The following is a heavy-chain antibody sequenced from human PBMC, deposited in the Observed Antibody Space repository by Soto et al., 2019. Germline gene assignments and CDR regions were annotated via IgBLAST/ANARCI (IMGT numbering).Heavy chain of an antibody. Sequence: EVRLLESGGGLVQPGGSLRLSCAASGFTFSTFVMSWVRQAPGKGLEWVSGFSGSSGSTYYADSVKGRFTISRDNSKNTLYLQMNSLRAEDTAVYYCVKEGTVTTAGPRFWGQGTLVTVSS. CDR1: GFTFSTFV. CDR3: VKEGTVTTAGPRF. J-gene: IGHJ4*02. V-gene: IGHV3-23*01. D-gene: IGHD4-17*01. CDR2: FSGSSGST.